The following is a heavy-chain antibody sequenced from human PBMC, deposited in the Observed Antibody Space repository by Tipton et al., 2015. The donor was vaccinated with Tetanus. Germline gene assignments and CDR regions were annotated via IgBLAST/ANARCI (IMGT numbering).Heavy chain of an antibody. J-gene: IGHJ6*02. Sequence: SLRLSCAASGFTVSSNYMSWVRQAPGKGLEWVSVIYSGGSTYYADSVKGRFTISRDNSKNTLYLQMNSLRAEDTAVYYCARDRRFTNYYDSSGYPERSSYYYGMDVWGQGTTVTVSS. CDR1: GFTVSSNY. CDR2: IYSGGST. CDR3: ARDRRFTNYYDSSGYPERSSYYYGMDV. D-gene: IGHD3-22*01. V-gene: IGHV3-53*01.